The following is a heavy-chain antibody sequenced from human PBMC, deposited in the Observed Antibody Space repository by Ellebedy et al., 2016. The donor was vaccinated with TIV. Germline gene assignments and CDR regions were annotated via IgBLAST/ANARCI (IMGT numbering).Heavy chain of an antibody. CDR3: ARVGRWELLGDAFDI. CDR2: INAGNGNT. J-gene: IGHJ3*02. V-gene: IGHV1-3*01. CDR1: GYTFTSYA. D-gene: IGHD1-26*01. Sequence: ASVKVSCXASGYTFTSYAMHWVRQAPGQRLEWMGWINAGNGNTKYSQKFQGRVTITRDTSASTAYMELSSLRSEDTAVYYCARVGRWELLGDAFDIWGQGTMVTVSS.